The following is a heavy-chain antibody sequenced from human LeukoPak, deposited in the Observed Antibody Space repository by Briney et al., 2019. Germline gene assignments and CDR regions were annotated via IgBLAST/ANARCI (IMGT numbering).Heavy chain of an antibody. CDR1: GGTFSSYA. Sequence: GSSVKVSCKASGGTFSSYAISWVRQAPGQGLEWMGGIIPIFGTANYAQKFQGRVTITADKPTSTAYMELSSLRSEDTAVYYCAREANYYDKYNWFDPWGQGTLVTVSS. J-gene: IGHJ5*02. V-gene: IGHV1-69*06. CDR3: AREANYYDKYNWFDP. D-gene: IGHD3-22*01. CDR2: IIPIFGTA.